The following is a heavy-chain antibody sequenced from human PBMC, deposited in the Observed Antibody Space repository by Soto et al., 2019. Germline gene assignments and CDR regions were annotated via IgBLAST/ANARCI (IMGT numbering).Heavy chain of an antibody. CDR2: ISYDGSNK. CDR1: GFTFSSYG. V-gene: IGHV3-30*18. Sequence: QVQLVESGGGVVQPGRSLRLSCAASGFTFSSYGMHWVRQAPGKGLEWVAVISYDGSNKYYADSVKGRFTISRDNSKNTLYLQMNSLRAEDTAVYYCAKDRSQYQLLPIDAFDIWGQGTMVTVSS. J-gene: IGHJ3*02. CDR3: AKDRSQYQLLPIDAFDI. D-gene: IGHD2-2*01.